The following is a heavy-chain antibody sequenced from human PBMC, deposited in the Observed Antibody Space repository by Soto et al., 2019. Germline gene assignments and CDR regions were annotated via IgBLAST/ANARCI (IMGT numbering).Heavy chain of an antibody. CDR1: GGSISSYY. J-gene: IGHJ6*02. Sequence: PSETLSLTCTVSGGSISSYYWSWIRQPPGKGLEWIGYIYYSGSTNYNPSLKSRVTISVDTSKNQFSLKLSSVTAADTAVYYCAVEGAMVRGNYGMDVWGQGTTVTVSS. CDR3: AVEGAMVRGNYGMDV. CDR2: IYYSGST. D-gene: IGHD3-10*01. V-gene: IGHV4-59*01.